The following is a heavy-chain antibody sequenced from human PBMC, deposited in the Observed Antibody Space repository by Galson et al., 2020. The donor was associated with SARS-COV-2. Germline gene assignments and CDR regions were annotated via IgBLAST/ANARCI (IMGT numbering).Heavy chain of an antibody. Sequence: GGSLRLSCEASGFSFSPYNMNWVRQAPGKGLEWVSYISGNSRTIWYTDSVKGRFTISRDNAKSSLYLQLNSLRAEDTAVYYCARDAGAGYYYMDVWGKGTTVTVSS. V-gene: IGHV3-48*04. D-gene: IGHD2-15*01. CDR1: GFSFSPYN. CDR3: ARDAGAGYYYMDV. J-gene: IGHJ6*03. CDR2: ISGNSRTI.